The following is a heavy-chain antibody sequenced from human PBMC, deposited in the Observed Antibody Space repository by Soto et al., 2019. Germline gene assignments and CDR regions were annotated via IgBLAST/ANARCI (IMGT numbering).Heavy chain of an antibody. CDR3: ESPPKHSTPDDY. J-gene: IGHJ4*02. CDR2: IDPSDSYT. Sequence: GESLKISCKGSGYSFTSYWISWVRQMPGKGLEWMGRIDPSDSYTNYSPSFQGHVTISADKSISTAYLQWSSPKASDTAMYHCESPPKHSTPDDYWGQGTLVTVSS. CDR1: GYSFTSYW. D-gene: IGHD2-21*01. V-gene: IGHV5-10-1*01.